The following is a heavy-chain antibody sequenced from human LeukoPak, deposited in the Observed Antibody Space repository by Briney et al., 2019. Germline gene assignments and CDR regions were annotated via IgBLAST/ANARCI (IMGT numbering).Heavy chain of an antibody. D-gene: IGHD6-13*01. CDR3: ARDIATAGHFAFDY. CDR1: GFTFSSYT. Sequence: GGSLTLSCAASGFTFSSYTMNWVGQGPGKGLEWVSSISTSSSYIHYADSVKGRFTISRDNAKNSLFLQMNSLRAEDTAVYYCARDIATAGHFAFDYWGQGTLVTVSS. J-gene: IGHJ4*02. V-gene: IGHV3-21*01. CDR2: ISTSSSYI.